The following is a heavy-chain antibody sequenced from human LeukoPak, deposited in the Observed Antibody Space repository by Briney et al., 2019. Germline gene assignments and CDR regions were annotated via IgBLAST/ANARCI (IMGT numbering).Heavy chain of an antibody. CDR1: GGTFSSYA. D-gene: IGHD2-8*01. V-gene: IGHV1-69*05. Sequence: SVKVSCKASGGTFSSYAVSWVRQAPGQGLEWMGGIIPIFGTANYAQKFQGRVTITTDESTSTAYMELSSLRSEDTAVYYCARGVGSTNGVWGGFQHWGQGTLVTVSS. J-gene: IGHJ1*01. CDR2: IIPIFGTA. CDR3: ARGVGSTNGVWGGFQH.